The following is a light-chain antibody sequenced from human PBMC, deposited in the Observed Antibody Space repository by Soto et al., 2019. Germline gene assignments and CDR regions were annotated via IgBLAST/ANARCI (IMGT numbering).Light chain of an antibody. Sequence: EIVMAQSPATLSVSPGERATLSCRASQSVRGNLALYQQKPGQAPRLLIYHASNRATGIPDRFSGSGSGTDFTLTISRLEPEDFAIYYCQQCGESPNTFGQGTRLEIK. CDR2: HAS. CDR1: QSVRGN. J-gene: IGKJ5*01. V-gene: IGKV3-20*01. CDR3: QQCGESPNT.